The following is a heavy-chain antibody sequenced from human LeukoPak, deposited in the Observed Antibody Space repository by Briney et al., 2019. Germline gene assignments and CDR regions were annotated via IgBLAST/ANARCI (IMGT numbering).Heavy chain of an antibody. CDR1: GFTFDNYA. CDR2: ISGSGGST. CDR3: ASRTRGYSYGFFDY. Sequence: GGSLRLSCAASGFTFDNYAMSWVRQAPGKGLEWVSAISGSGGSTYYADSVKGRFTISRDNSKNTLYLQMNSLRAEDTAVYYCASRTRGYSYGFFDYWGQGTLVTVSS. J-gene: IGHJ4*02. D-gene: IGHD5-18*01. V-gene: IGHV3-23*01.